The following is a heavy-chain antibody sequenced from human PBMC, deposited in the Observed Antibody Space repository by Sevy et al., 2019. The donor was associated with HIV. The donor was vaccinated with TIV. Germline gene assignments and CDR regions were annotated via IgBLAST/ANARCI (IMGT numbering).Heavy chain of an antibody. J-gene: IGHJ4*02. D-gene: IGHD3-16*02. Sequence: GGSLRLSCAASGFTFNTYSLIWVRQTPGKGLEWLSFIGTAAGVTYYADSVKGRFTISRDNAKNSLYLQMNSLRAEDTAVYYCAKDPPYDYVWGSYRYFDYWGQGTLVTVSS. CDR2: IGTAAGVT. CDR1: GFTFNTYS. V-gene: IGHV3-48*01. CDR3: AKDPPYDYVWGSYRYFDY.